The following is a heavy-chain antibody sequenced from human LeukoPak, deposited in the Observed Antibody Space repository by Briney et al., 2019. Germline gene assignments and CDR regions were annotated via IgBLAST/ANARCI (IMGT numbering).Heavy chain of an antibody. V-gene: IGHV1-69*13. CDR2: IIPIFGTG. Sequence: SVKVSCKTSGGTFRNYGFTWVRQAPGQGLEWMGGIIPIFGTGKYAQKFQGRVTVIADEFTSTAYMELSSLRSEDTAVYYCASRYCSGGSCFSRDYYYYYVDVWGKGTTVTVSS. CDR1: GGTFRNYG. CDR3: ASRYCSGGSCFSRDYYYYYVDV. D-gene: IGHD2-15*01. J-gene: IGHJ6*03.